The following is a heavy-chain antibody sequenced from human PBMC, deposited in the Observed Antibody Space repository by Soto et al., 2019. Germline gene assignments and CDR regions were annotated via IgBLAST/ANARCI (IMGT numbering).Heavy chain of an antibody. Sequence: SETLSLTCTVSGGSISSYYWSWIRRPPGKGLEWIGYIYYSGSTNYNPSLKSRVTISVDTSKNQFSLKLSSVTAADTAVYYCARDRRYDFNYYYYGMDVWGQGTTVTVSS. J-gene: IGHJ6*02. CDR3: ARDRRYDFNYYYYGMDV. D-gene: IGHD3-3*01. CDR1: GGSISSYY. CDR2: IYYSGST. V-gene: IGHV4-59*01.